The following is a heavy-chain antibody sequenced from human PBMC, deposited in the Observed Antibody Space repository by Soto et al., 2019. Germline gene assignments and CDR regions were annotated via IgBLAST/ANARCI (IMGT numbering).Heavy chain of an antibody. J-gene: IGHJ4*02. CDR1: GFIFSGSA. CDR3: VRQWLVVSPLDH. V-gene: IGHV3-73*02. Sequence: EVHLVQSGGGLVQPGGSLKLSCAASGFIFSGSAMHWVRQASGQGLEWVGRIGRKANNYATEYAASVEGRFTISRDESKTTTFLLMNSLKSEDTAVSFCVRQWLVVSPLDHWGQGTLVTVSS. D-gene: IGHD6-19*01. CDR2: IGRKANNYAT.